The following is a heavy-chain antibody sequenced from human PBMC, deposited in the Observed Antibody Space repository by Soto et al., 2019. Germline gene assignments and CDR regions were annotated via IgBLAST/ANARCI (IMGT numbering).Heavy chain of an antibody. Sequence: QITLKESGPTLVKPTQTLTLTCNFSGFSLSTYGVGVGWIRQPPGKALEWLALIYWDDDTRFSPSLNSRLAITKDTSKSQVVLTMTHMDPVDTATYYCAHRPGFCMAFDYWGPGSLVTVSS. J-gene: IGHJ4*02. CDR1: GFSLSTYGVG. V-gene: IGHV2-5*02. CDR2: IYWDDDT. CDR3: AHRPGFCMAFDY. D-gene: IGHD2-8*01.